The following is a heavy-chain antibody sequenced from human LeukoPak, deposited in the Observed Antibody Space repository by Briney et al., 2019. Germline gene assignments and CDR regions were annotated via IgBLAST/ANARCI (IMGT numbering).Heavy chain of an antibody. D-gene: IGHD6-19*01. CDR1: GGTFSSYA. CDR3: AREVAGRLYFDY. V-gene: IGHV1-69*13. J-gene: IGHJ4*02. CDR2: IIPILGTA. Sequence: ASVKVSCKASGGTFSSYAISWVRQAPGQGLEWMGGIIPILGTANYAQKFQGRVTITADESTSTAYMELSSLRSEDTAVYYCAREVAGRLYFDYWGQGTLSPSPQ.